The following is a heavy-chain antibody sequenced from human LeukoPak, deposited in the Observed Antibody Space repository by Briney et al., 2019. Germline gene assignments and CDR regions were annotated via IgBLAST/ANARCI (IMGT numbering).Heavy chain of an antibody. Sequence: GGSLRLSCAASGFSFSTYWMSWVRQAPGKGLEWVANIKQDGSEKYYVDSVKGRFTISRENAKNSLYLRMNSLRAGDTAVYYCARFAGHYYDSSGYFDYWGQGTLVTVSS. D-gene: IGHD3-22*01. CDR3: ARFAGHYYDSSGYFDY. J-gene: IGHJ4*02. CDR1: GFSFSTYW. CDR2: IKQDGSEK. V-gene: IGHV3-7*01.